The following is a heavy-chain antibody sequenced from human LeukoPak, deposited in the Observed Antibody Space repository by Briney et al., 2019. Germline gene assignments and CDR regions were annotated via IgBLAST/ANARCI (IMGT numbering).Heavy chain of an antibody. CDR2: ISYDGSNK. CDR3: AKDRQGYCSGGSCYLFDY. D-gene: IGHD2-15*01. J-gene: IGHJ4*02. CDR1: GFTFSSYG. V-gene: IGHV3-30*18. Sequence: GGSLRLSCAASGFTFSSYGMHWVRQAPGKGLEWVAVISYDGSNKYYADSVKGRFTIFRDNSKNTLYLQMNSLRAEDTAVYYCAKDRQGYCSGGSCYLFDYWGQGTLVTVSS.